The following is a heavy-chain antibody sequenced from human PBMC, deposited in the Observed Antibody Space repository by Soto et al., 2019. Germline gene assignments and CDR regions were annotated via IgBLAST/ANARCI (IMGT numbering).Heavy chain of an antibody. D-gene: IGHD6-19*01. CDR2: IYYSGST. J-gene: IGHJ4*02. Sequence: PSETLSLTCTVSGGSISSGGYYWSWIRQHPGKGLEWIGYIYYSGSTYYNPSLKSRVTISVDTSKNQFSLKLSSVTAADTAVYYCARSGYSSGWPYYFDYWGQGTLVTVSS. V-gene: IGHV4-31*03. CDR3: ARSGYSSGWPYYFDY. CDR1: GGSISSGGYY.